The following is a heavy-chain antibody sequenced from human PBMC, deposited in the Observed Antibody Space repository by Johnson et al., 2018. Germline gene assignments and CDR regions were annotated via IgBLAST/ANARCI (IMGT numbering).Heavy chain of an antibody. D-gene: IGHD1-14*01. J-gene: IGHJ3*02. CDR2: IPSGAGSK. V-gene: IGHV3-48*02. Sequence: EVQLVESGGGLVQPGGSLRLSCAASGFIFTSYSMNWVRQAPGKGLEWVSYIPSGAGSKLYADSVEGRFTISGDNAKNSLYLQMNSLRKEDTAVYYWEIDRYYALDIWGQGTMVTVSS. CDR3: EIDRYYALDI. CDR1: GFIFTSYS.